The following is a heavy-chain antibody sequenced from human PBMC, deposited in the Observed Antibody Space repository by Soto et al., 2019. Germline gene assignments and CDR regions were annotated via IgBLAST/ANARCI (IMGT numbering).Heavy chain of an antibody. V-gene: IGHV3-23*01. J-gene: IGHJ4*02. CDR1: GFTFSSYA. CDR3: AAEGYYYDSSGYDLGY. Sequence: VGSLRLSCAASGFTFSSYAMSWVRQAPGKGLEWVSAISGSGGSTYYADSVKGRFTISRDNSKNTLYLQMNSLRAEDTAVYYCAAEGYYYDSSGYDLGYWGQGTLVTVSS. CDR2: ISGSGGST. D-gene: IGHD3-22*01.